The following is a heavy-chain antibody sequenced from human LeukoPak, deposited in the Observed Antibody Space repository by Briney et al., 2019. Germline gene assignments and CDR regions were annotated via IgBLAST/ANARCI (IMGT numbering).Heavy chain of an antibody. CDR3: AKDGGSFSHDY. CDR2: IGASGGST. CDR1: GFTFSSYS. Sequence: GGSLRLSCAASGFTFSSYSMNWVRQAPGEGLEWISTIGASGGSTYYADSVKGRFTIFRDNSETTVSLQMNSLRAEDTAVYYCAKDGGSFSHDYWGQGTLVTVSS. J-gene: IGHJ4*02. D-gene: IGHD1-26*01. V-gene: IGHV3-23*01.